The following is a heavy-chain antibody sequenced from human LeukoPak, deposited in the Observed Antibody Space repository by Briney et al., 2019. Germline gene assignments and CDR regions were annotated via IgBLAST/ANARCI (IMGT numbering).Heavy chain of an antibody. CDR2: IYYSGST. J-gene: IGHJ6*02. CDR1: GGSISSYY. CDR3: ARDRRPYYYGSGSYYKGYYYGMDV. D-gene: IGHD3-10*01. V-gene: IGHV4-59*01. Sequence: PSETLSLTCTVSGGSISSYYWSWIRQPPGKGLEWIGYIYYSGSTNYNPSLKSRVTISVDTSKNQFSLKLSSVTAADTAVYYCARDRRPYYYGSGSYYKGYYYGMDVWGQGTTVTVSS.